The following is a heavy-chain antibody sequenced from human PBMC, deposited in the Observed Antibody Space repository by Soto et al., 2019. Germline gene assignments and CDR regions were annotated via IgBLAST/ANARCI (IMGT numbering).Heavy chain of an antibody. CDR2: IHHSGST. CDR3: VRNGPGFYFDS. V-gene: IGHV4-4*02. J-gene: IGHJ4*02. D-gene: IGHD2-8*01. Sequence: QVQLQESGPGLVKPSGTLSLTCAVSGGSISSNNWWSWIRQPPGKGLEWVAEIHHSGSTNFNLPLKSRVTISLDNSKNQFSLNLNSVTAADTAIYYCVRNGPGFYFDSWGRGTLVTVSS. CDR1: GGSISSNNW.